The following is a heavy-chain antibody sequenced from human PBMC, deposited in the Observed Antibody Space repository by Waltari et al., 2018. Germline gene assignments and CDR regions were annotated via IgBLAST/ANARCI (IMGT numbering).Heavy chain of an antibody. Sequence: QVQLQESGPGLVKPSETLSLTCTGSGGAISSYYWSWIRQPAGKGLEWIGRIYTSGSTNYNPPLKSRVTMSVDTSKNQFSLKLSSVTAADTAVYYCARGLVGGGWYGDAFDIWGQGTMVTVSS. J-gene: IGHJ3*02. CDR1: GGAISSYY. D-gene: IGHD6-19*01. CDR3: ARGLVGGGWYGDAFDI. CDR2: IYTSGST. V-gene: IGHV4-4*07.